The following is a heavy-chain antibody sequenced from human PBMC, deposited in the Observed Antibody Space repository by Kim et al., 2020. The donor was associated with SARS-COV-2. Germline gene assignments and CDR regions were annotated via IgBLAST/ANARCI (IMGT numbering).Heavy chain of an antibody. CDR3: ALPPIKYSTSYQPGL. CDR2: IKPDGSDK. V-gene: IGHV3-7*01. J-gene: IGHJ4*02. D-gene: IGHD6-6*01. CDR1: GFTFSNYW. Sequence: GGSLRLSCAASGFTFSNYWMGWVRQAPGKGLEWVATIKPDGSDKYYVDSVKGRLTISRDSAKNSMYLQMNSLRAEDTAIYYCALPPIKYSTSYQPGLWGQGTMVTVSS.